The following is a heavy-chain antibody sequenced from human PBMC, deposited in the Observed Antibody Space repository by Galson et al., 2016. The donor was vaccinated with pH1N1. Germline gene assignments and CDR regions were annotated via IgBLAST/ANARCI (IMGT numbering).Heavy chain of an antibody. V-gene: IGHV3-23*01. Sequence: SLRLSCAASGFTFSSYAMIWVRQAPGKGLEWVSSLSGSGGSTNYAGSVKGRFTSSRDNSKTTWYLQMSSLRVEDTARYHCAKGRESGDWSALVYWGQGTLVTVSS. CDR1: GFTFSSYA. D-gene: IGHD2-21*02. CDR2: LSGSGGST. J-gene: IGHJ4*02. CDR3: AKGRESGDWSALVY.